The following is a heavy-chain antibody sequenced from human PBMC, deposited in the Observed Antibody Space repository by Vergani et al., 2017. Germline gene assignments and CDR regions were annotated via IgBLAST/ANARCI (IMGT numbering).Heavy chain of an antibody. CDR3: AKGDYGILTGYRY. CDR2: INPSGGHT. D-gene: IGHD3-9*01. J-gene: IGHJ4*02. V-gene: IGHV1-46*03. CDR1: GYTFSNYY. Sequence: QVPVVQSGADVKKSGASVKVSCKTSGYTFSNYYMHWVRQAPGQGFEWMGIINPSGGHTNYAQKFQGRVTMTRDKSTSTVYMELSSLRSEDTAIYYCAKGDYGILTGYRYWGQRTHVTVSA.